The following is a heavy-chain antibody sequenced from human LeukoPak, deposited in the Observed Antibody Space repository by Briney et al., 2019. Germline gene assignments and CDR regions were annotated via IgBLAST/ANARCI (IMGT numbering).Heavy chain of an antibody. Sequence: SETLSLTCTVSGGSIRSTSYYWGWIRQPPGKGLEWLGSVHHSGSTYDNPSLKSRVTISVDTSRNQFSLKLISVTAADTAVYYCARRSTVAGRGRFDPWGQGTLVTVSS. V-gene: IGHV4-39*01. CDR1: GGSIRSTSYY. J-gene: IGHJ5*02. CDR3: ARRSTVAGRGRFDP. D-gene: IGHD6-19*01. CDR2: VHHSGST.